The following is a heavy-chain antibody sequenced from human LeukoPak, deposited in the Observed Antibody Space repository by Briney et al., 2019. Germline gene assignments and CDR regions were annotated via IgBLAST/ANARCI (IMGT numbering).Heavy chain of an antibody. CDR2: LSYDGNNK. CDR1: GFSFSSYA. Sequence: GGSLRLSRAPSGFSFSSYAMHWVRQAPGKGLEWVAVLSYDGNNKHYTDSGKARFTISRDKSKSTLFLQMNSLRAEDTAVYYCARDIVVAAATPGFYYYGMDVWGQGTTVTVSS. CDR3: ARDIVVAAATPGFYYYGMDV. V-gene: IGHV3-30-3*01. D-gene: IGHD2-15*01. J-gene: IGHJ6*02.